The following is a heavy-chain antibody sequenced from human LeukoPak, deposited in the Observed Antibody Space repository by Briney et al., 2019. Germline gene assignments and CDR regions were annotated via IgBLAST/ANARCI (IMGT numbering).Heavy chain of an antibody. Sequence: KTGGSLRLSCAASGFTFSSYSMNWVRQAPGKGLEWVSSISSSSSYIYYADSVKGRFTISRDNAKNSLYLQMNSLRAEDTAVYYCARDIGYYYDSSGPGDYWGQGTLVTVSS. CDR2: ISSSSSYI. CDR3: ARDIGYYYDSSGPGDY. D-gene: IGHD3-22*01. CDR1: GFTFSSYS. V-gene: IGHV3-21*01. J-gene: IGHJ4*02.